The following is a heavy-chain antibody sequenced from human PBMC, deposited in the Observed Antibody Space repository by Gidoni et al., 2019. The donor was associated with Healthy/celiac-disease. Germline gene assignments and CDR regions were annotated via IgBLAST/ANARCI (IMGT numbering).Heavy chain of an antibody. Sequence: EVQLLESGGGLVQPGGSLRLSCAASGFTFSSYSMSLVSQAQGKVLEWVSAISGSCGSTYYADSVKGRFTISRDNSKNTLYLQMNILRAEDTAVYYCAKMDCSSTSCYEDYYYYYYMDVWGKGTTVTVSS. D-gene: IGHD2-2*01. V-gene: IGHV3-23*01. J-gene: IGHJ6*03. CDR3: AKMDCSSTSCYEDYYYYYYMDV. CDR1: GFTFSSYS. CDR2: ISGSCGST.